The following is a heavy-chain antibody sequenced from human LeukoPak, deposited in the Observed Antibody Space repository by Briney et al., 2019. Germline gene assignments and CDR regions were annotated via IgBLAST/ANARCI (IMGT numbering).Heavy chain of an antibody. Sequence: PGGSLRLSCAASGFTFSRYEMNWVRQAPGKGLEWVSYINSSGSTIYYADSVKGRFTISRDNAKNSLYLQMNSLRAEDTAVYYCARDRRYCSGGSCYNYYYGMDVWGKGTTVAVCS. V-gene: IGHV3-48*03. CDR1: GFTFSRYE. CDR2: INSSGSTI. CDR3: ARDRRYCSGGSCYNYYYGMDV. J-gene: IGHJ6*04. D-gene: IGHD2-15*01.